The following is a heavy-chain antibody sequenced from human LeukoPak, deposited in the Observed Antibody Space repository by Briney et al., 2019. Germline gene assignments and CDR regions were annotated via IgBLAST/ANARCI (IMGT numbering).Heavy chain of an antibody. CDR1: AFTFSNYN. V-gene: IGHV3-21*04. Sequence: GGSLRLSCAASAFTFSNYNMNWVRQAPGKGLEWVSSITSSGSYIYYADSVKGRFTISRDNSKNTLYLQMNSLRAEDTAVYYCAKSSAAAGKGSYYYYMDVWGKGTTVTISS. D-gene: IGHD6-13*01. CDR2: ITSSGSYI. CDR3: AKSSAAAGKGSYYYYMDV. J-gene: IGHJ6*03.